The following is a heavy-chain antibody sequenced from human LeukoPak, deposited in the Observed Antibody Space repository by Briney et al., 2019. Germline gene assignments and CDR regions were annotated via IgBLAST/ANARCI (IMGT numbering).Heavy chain of an antibody. D-gene: IGHD2-15*01. CDR3: ARLGTSATYFDL. V-gene: IGHV5-51*01. Sequence: GESLKISCKGSGYSFIRNWIGWVRQMPRKGLEWIAIIYPGDSDTRYSPSFQGQVTISADKSISTAYLQWSSLTASDTAMYYCARLGTSATYFDLWGQGTLVTVSS. CDR1: GYSFIRNW. CDR2: IYPGDSDT. J-gene: IGHJ4*02.